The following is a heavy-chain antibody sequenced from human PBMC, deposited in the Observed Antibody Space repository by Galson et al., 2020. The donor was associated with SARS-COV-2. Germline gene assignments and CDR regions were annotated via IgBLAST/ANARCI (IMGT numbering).Heavy chain of an antibody. CDR2: ISYDGSNK. V-gene: IGHV3-30*18. CDR3: AKPHSSSEQLYYFDY. CDR1: GFTFSSYG. D-gene: IGHD6-13*01. Sequence: QAGGSLRLSCAASGFTFSSYGMHWVRQAPGKGLEWVAVISYDGSNKYYADSVKGRFTISRDNSKNTLYLQMNSLRAEDTAVYYCAKPHSSSEQLYYFDYWGQGTLVTVSS. J-gene: IGHJ4*02.